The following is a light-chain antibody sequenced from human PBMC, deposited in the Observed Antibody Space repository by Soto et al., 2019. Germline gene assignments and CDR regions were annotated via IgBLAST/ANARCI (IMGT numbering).Light chain of an antibody. J-gene: IGKJ5*01. CDR3: QQTYSSPVT. V-gene: IGKV1-39*01. Sequence: DIQMTQSPSAVPPSAGEKVTITCRASQPISSYLNWYQHKPGEAPRLLIYFISRLQSGAPSRFSGSGSGKDFTLTIDSPQPEDTATYYCQQTYSSPVTFGQGTRLEI. CDR1: QPISSY. CDR2: FIS.